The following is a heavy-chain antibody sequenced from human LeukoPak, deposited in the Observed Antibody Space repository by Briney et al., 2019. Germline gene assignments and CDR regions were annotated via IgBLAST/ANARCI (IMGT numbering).Heavy chain of an antibody. Sequence: GGSLRLSCAASGFTLSSYWMHWVRQAPGKGLVWVSRINGDGSSTPYANSVKGRFTISRDNAKNTLYLQMHILRADDTAVYYCARGSTSGWPDYFDYWGQGSVVTVSS. V-gene: IGHV3-74*01. CDR2: INGDGSST. CDR1: GFTLSSYW. CDR3: ARGSTSGWPDYFDY. D-gene: IGHD6-19*01. J-gene: IGHJ4*02.